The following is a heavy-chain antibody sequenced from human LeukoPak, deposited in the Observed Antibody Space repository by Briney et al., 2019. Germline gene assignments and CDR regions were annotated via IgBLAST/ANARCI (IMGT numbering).Heavy chain of an antibody. J-gene: IGHJ6*02. CDR3: ARDQGQWLVSLYYGMDV. CDR2: ISAYNGNT. D-gene: IGHD6-19*01. V-gene: IGHV1-18*01. Sequence: ASVKVSCKASGYTFTSYGISWVRQAPGQGLECMGWISAYNGNTNYAQKLRGRVTMTTDTSTSTAYMELRSLRSDDTAVYYCARDQGQWLVSLYYGMDVWGQGTTVAVSS. CDR1: GYTFTSYG.